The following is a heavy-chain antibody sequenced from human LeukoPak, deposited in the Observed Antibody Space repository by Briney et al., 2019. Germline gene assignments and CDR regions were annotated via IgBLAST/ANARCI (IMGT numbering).Heavy chain of an antibody. CDR1: GYTFTSYD. V-gene: IGHV1-8*01. Sequence: ASVKVSCKASGYTFTSYDINCVRQATGQGLEWMGWMNPNSGNTGYAQNFQGRVTMTRNTSITTAYMELSSLISEDTAVYYCARGPLGEVGIVRMDVWGQGTTVTVSS. CDR3: ARGPLGEVGIVRMDV. D-gene: IGHD1-26*01. CDR2: MNPNSGNT. J-gene: IGHJ6*02.